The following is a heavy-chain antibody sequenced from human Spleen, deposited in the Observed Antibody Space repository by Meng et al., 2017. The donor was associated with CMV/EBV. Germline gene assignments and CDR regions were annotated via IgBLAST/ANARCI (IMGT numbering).Heavy chain of an antibody. CDR2: IWYDGSDK. CDR3: AKDLAIFGVVIAGYYFDY. V-gene: IGHV3-30*02. CDR1: GFTFSSYG. J-gene: IGHJ4*02. D-gene: IGHD3-3*01. Sequence: GGSLRLSCAASGFTFSSYGMHWVRQAPGKGLEWVAVIWYDGSDKYYADSVKGRFTISRDNSKNTLYLQMNSLRAEDTAVYYCAKDLAIFGVVIAGYYFDYWGQGTLVTVSS.